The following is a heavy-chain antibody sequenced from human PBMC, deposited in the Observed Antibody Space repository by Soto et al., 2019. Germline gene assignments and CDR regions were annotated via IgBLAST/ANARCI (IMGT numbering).Heavy chain of an antibody. Sequence: ASVKVSCKASGYTFTSYEINWVRQATGQGLEWMGWMNPNSGNTGYAQKFQGRVTMTRNTSISTAYMELSSLRSEDTAVYYCARDSSSSGMIYGMDVWGQGTTVTVSS. D-gene: IGHD6-6*01. J-gene: IGHJ6*02. CDR1: GYTFTSYE. V-gene: IGHV1-8*01. CDR2: MNPNSGNT. CDR3: ARDSSSSGMIYGMDV.